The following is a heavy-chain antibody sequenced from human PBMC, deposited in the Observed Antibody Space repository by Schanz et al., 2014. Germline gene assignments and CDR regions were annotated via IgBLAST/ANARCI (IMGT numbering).Heavy chain of an antibody. D-gene: IGHD1-1*01. CDR3: ARDRRNADLDY. V-gene: IGHV3-21*05. Sequence: VQVVQSGGGLVKPGGSLRLSCAASGFVFSSYSMNWVRQAPGKGLEWISFINTGSNYINYADSVKGRFTISRDNAKNSLYLEMNSLRAEDTALYYCARDRRNADLDYWGQGTLVTVSS. CDR2: INTGSNYI. J-gene: IGHJ4*02. CDR1: GFVFSSYS.